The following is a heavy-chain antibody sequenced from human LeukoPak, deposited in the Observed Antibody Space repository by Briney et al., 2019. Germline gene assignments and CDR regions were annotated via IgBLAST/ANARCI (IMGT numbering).Heavy chain of an antibody. CDR2: IYHSGSI. CDR1: GYSISNGYF. CDR3: AREVIAGGHFDY. D-gene: IGHD2-21*01. J-gene: IGHJ4*02. V-gene: IGHV4-38-2*02. Sequence: SETLSLTCTVSGYSISNGYFWGWIRQPPGKGLECIGTIYHSGSIYYNPSLKGRVTISVDTSKNQFSLKLNSLTAADTAVYYCAREVIAGGHFDYWGQGALVTVSS.